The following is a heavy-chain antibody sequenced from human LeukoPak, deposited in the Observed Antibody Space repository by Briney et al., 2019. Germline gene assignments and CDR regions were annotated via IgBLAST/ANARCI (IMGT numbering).Heavy chain of an antibody. Sequence: GASVKVSCKASGYTFTGYYTHWVRQAPGQGLEWMGWINPNSGGTNYAQKFQGRVTMTRDTSISTAYMELSGLRSDDTAVYYCARGPHWDPHFDYWGQGTLVTVSS. CDR3: ARGPHWDPHFDY. V-gene: IGHV1-2*02. D-gene: IGHD7-27*01. CDR1: GYTFTGYY. CDR2: INPNSGGT. J-gene: IGHJ4*02.